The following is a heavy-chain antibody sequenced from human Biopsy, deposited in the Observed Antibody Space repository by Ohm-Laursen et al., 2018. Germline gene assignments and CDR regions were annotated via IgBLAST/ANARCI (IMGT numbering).Heavy chain of an antibody. CDR3: ARGRWSHLPSGPYFDY. D-gene: IGHD2-15*01. CDR2: VYYSGTT. V-gene: IGHV4-59*01. Sequence: SETLSLTCTLSGGSINGYYWSWIRQLPGKGLEWIGYVYYSGTTKYNPSLQSRATISLDSSNSQFSLSLASMTPSDTAVFYCARGRWSHLPSGPYFDYWGRGTLVTVSS. J-gene: IGHJ4*02. CDR1: GGSINGYY.